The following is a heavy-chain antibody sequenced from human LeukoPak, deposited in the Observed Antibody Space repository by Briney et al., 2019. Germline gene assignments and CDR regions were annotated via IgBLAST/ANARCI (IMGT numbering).Heavy chain of an antibody. CDR2: IIPILGIA. Sequence: SVKVSCKASGGTFSSYAISWVRQAPGQGLEWMGRIIPILGIANYAQKFQGRVTITADKSTSTAYMELSSLRSEDTAVYYCASSDGYRQWLTYWGQGTLVTVSS. V-gene: IGHV1-69*04. CDR1: GGTFSSYA. CDR3: ASSDGYRQWLTY. D-gene: IGHD6-19*01. J-gene: IGHJ4*02.